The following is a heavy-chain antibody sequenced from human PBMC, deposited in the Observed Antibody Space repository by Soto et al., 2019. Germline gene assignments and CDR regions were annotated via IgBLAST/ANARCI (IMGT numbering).Heavy chain of an antibody. CDR2: IYYSGST. CDR1: GGSVSSGSYY. CDR3: ARGRGYSYGPAGWFDP. V-gene: IGHV4-61*01. Sequence: PSETLSLTCTVSGGSVSSGSYYWSWIRQPPGKGLEWIGYIYYSGSTNYNPSLKSRVTISVDTSKNQFSLKLSSVTAADTAVYYCARGRGYSYGPAGWFDPWGQGTLVTVSS. J-gene: IGHJ5*02. D-gene: IGHD5-18*01.